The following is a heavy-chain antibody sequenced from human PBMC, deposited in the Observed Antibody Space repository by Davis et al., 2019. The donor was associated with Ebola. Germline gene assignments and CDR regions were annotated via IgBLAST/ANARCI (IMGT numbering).Heavy chain of an antibody. CDR1: GYTFTSYA. V-gene: IGHV1-3*01. CDR2: INAGHGNT. CDR3: AREANRRQGYSPDDAFDI. Sequence: AASVKVSCKASGYTFTSYAMHWVRQAPGQRLEWMGWINAGHGNTKYSQKFQGRVTITRDTSASTAYMELSRLTADDTAVYYCAREANRRQGYSPDDAFDIWGQGTMVIVSS. J-gene: IGHJ3*02. D-gene: IGHD4-11*01.